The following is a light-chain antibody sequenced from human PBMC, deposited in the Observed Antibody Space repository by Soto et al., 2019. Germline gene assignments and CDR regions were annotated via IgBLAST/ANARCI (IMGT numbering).Light chain of an antibody. CDR2: RNN. CDR1: SSNIGSNY. Sequence: QSVLTQPPSASGTPGQRVTISCSGSSSNIGSNYVYWYQQLPGTAPKLLIYRNNQRPSGVPDRFSGSKSGTSASLAICGLRSEDEADYYCAAWDDSLSGLWVFGGGTKLTVL. CDR3: AAWDDSLSGLWV. V-gene: IGLV1-47*01. J-gene: IGLJ3*02.